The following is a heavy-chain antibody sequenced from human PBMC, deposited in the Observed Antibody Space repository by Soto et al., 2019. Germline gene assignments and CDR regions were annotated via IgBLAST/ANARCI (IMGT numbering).Heavy chain of an antibody. CDR3: AKDYYGSGTKYYYYGMDV. Sequence: GGSLSPSCAASGFPLSSYAMNWVRQAPGQGLEWVSAISGSGGSPYYADSVKGRFTISRDNSKNTLYLQMNSLRAENTAVYYCAKDYYGSGTKYYYYGMDVWGQGTTVTVSS. CDR1: GFPLSSYA. V-gene: IGHV3-23*01. J-gene: IGHJ6*02. CDR2: ISGSGGSP. D-gene: IGHD3-10*01.